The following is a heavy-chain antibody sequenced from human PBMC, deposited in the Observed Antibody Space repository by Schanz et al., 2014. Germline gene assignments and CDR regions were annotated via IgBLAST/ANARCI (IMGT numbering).Heavy chain of an antibody. V-gene: IGHV1-2*02. CDR1: GYSFTEYF. CDR2: INPNSGET. D-gene: IGHD5-12*01. J-gene: IGHJ4*02. CDR3: ARARYTGYDCSGY. Sequence: QVQLVQSGPAVKKPGASMKVSCLASGYSFTEYFLHWVRQAPGQGLEWMGWINPNSGETNYEQKYKGRVTLTRDTSMSTALMELSGLTSDDTATYFCARARYTGYDCSGYWGQGTLLIVSS.